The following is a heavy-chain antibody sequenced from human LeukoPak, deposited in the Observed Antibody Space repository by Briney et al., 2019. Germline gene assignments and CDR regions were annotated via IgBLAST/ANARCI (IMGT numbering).Heavy chain of an antibody. J-gene: IGHJ4*02. D-gene: IGHD5-12*01. V-gene: IGHV4-4*02. CDR2: IYHSGST. CDR3: ARDRSGYDLLY. CDR1: GGSISSSDW. Sequence: KPSETLSLTCAVSGGSISSSDWWSWVRQPPGKGLEWIGQIYHSGSTRYNPSLKGRVTIFVDTSKNQFSLNLRSMTAADTAVYYCARDRSGYDLLYWGQGTLVTVSS.